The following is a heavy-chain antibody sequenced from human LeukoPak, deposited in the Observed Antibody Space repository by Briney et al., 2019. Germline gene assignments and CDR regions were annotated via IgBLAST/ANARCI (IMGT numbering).Heavy chain of an antibody. V-gene: IGHV5-51*01. J-gene: IGHJ4*02. CDR2: INPGDPDT. CDR3: ARRIGSGWYDY. CDR1: GYSFTSYW. D-gene: IGHD6-19*01. Sequence: GESLKISCKGSGYSFTSYWIGWVRQMPGKGLEWLGIINPGDPDTRYSPSFQGQVTISADKSISTANLQWSSLKASDTAMYYCARRIGSGWYDYWGQGTLVTVSS.